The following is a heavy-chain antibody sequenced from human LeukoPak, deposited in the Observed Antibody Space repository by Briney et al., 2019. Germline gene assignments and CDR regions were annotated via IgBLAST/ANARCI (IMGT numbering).Heavy chain of an antibody. CDR2: INPNSGGT. CDR3: ARGVSRPAAKIYYYMDV. CDR1: GYTFTSYG. Sequence: ASVKVSCKASGYTFTSYGISWVRQAPGQGLEWMGWINPNSGGTNYAQKFQGRVTMTRDTSISTAYMELSRLRSDDTAVYYCARGVSRPAAKIYYYMDVWGKGTTVTVSS. J-gene: IGHJ6*03. V-gene: IGHV1-2*02. D-gene: IGHD2-2*01.